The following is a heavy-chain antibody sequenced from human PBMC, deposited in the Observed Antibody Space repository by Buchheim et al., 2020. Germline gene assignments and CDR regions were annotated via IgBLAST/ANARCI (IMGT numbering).Heavy chain of an antibody. J-gene: IGHJ2*01. CDR1: GFTSSDSF. CDR3: ARLVRSYWYFDL. Sequence: QVQLVESGGGLVKPGGSLRLSCAASGFTSSDSFITWIRQAPGKGLELVSYISRSGSPTYYADSVKGRFTISRDNAKHSLYQQMSSLRAEDTALYYCARLVRSYWYFDLWGRGTL. D-gene: IGHD1-26*01. V-gene: IGHV3-11*01. CDR2: ISRSGSPT.